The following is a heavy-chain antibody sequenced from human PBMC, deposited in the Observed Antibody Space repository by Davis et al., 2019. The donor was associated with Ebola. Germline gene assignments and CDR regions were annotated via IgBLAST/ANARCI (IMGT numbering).Heavy chain of an antibody. J-gene: IGHJ6*02. D-gene: IGHD2-8*02. CDR2: IRSKANSYAT. CDR3: TRRGDYCTGGVCFGMDYYDYYGMDV. CDR1: GFTFSDSA. Sequence: GASLKISCAASGFTFSDSAMHWVRQASGKRLEWVGRIRSKANSYATAYAPSVKGRFTISRDDSKNTAYLQMNSLKTEDTAVYYCTRRGDYCTGGVCFGMDYYDYYGMDVWGQGTTVTVSS. V-gene: IGHV3-73*01.